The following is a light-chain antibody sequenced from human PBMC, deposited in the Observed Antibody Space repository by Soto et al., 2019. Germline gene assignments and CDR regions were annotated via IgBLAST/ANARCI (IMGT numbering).Light chain of an antibody. V-gene: IGKV3-20*01. CDR1: QSVGRNY. CDR3: QQYATSPLT. J-gene: IGKJ4*01. Sequence: IVLTQSPGTLSLSPGERATLSCRASQSVGRNYLAWYQQKPGQAPRLLIHGASSRATGIPDRFSGSGSGTDFTLTISRLEPEDFAVYYCQQYATSPLTFGGGTKVEIK. CDR2: GAS.